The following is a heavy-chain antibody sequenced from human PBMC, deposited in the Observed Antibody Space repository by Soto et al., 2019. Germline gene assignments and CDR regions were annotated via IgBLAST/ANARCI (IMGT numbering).Heavy chain of an antibody. Sequence: GGSLRLSCTASGFTFGDYAMSWVRQAPWKGLEWVGFIRSKAYGGTTEYAASVKGRFTISRDDSKSIAYLQMNSLKTEDTAVYYCTRGSSDLTRYYCYGMDVWGQGTTVTVSS. J-gene: IGHJ6*02. CDR2: IRSKAYGGTT. CDR1: GFTFGDYA. V-gene: IGHV3-49*04. CDR3: TRGSSDLTRYYCYGMDV.